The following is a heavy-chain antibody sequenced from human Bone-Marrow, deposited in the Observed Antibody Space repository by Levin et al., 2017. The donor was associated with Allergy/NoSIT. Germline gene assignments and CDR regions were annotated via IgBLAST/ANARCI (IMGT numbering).Heavy chain of an antibody. D-gene: IGHD2-15*01. J-gene: IGHJ3*02. Sequence: AGGSLRLSCAASGFTFSHHYMSWIRQAPGKGLEWVSYISISANSIYYADSVKGRFTISRDNAKNALYLQMNSLRAEDTAVYYCARDRATLALSDAFDIWGQGTMVTVSS. V-gene: IGHV3-11*01. CDR2: ISISANSI. CDR3: ARDRATLALSDAFDI. CDR1: GFTFSHHY.